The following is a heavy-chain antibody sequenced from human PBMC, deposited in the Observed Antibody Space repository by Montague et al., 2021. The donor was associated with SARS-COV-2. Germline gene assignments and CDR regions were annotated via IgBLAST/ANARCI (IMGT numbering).Heavy chain of an antibody. V-gene: IGHV3-74*01. CDR1: GFTFSRYW. D-gene: IGHD2-15*01. Sequence: SRRLSCAASGFTFSRYWMHWVRQAPGKGLVWVSRINSDGSSTSYADSVKGRFTISRDNAKNTLYLQMNSLSAEDTAVYYCARSVRQIVVVVSATVENMDVWGQGTTVTVSS. CDR3: ARSVRQIVVVVSATVENMDV. CDR2: INSDGSST. J-gene: IGHJ6*02.